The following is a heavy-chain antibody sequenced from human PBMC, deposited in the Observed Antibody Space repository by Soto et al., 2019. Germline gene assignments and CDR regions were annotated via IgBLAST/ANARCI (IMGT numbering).Heavy chain of an antibody. CDR3: ARHWAGYCSSTSCYKFDP. Sequence: SETLSLTCTVSGGSISSAAHYWGWIRQPPGKGLEWIGSIYYSGSTYYNPSLKSRVTISVDTSKNQLSLRLSSVTAADTAVYYCARHWAGYCSSTSCYKFDPWGLGTLVTVSS. CDR1: GGSISSAAHY. V-gene: IGHV4-39*01. D-gene: IGHD2-2*02. J-gene: IGHJ5*02. CDR2: IYYSGST.